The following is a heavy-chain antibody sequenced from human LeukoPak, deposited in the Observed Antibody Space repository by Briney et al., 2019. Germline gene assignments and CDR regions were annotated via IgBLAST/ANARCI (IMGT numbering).Heavy chain of an antibody. CDR2: IYYTGST. Sequence: PPETLSLTCSVSGGSISTYYWTWIRQPPGKGLEWIGYIYYTGSTNYNPSLRSRVTISVDTSKNQFSLKLSSVTAADTAVYYCARTGSWYYYFDYWGQGALVTVSS. V-gene: IGHV4-59*01. CDR1: GGSISTYY. D-gene: IGHD6-13*01. CDR3: ARTGSWYYYFDY. J-gene: IGHJ4*02.